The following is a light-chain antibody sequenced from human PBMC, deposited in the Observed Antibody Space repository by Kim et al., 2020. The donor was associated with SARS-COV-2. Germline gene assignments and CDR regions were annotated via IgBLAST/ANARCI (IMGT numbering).Light chain of an antibody. CDR2: GAS. Sequence: SASVGDRVIITCRASQSIGNWLKWYQHKPGKAPKLLIYGASSLQSGVPSGFSGSGSGTEFTLTISSLQPEDIATYYCQQCASTPTFGQGTKVDIK. CDR3: QQCASTPT. J-gene: IGKJ1*01. CDR1: QSIGNW. V-gene: IGKV1-39*01.